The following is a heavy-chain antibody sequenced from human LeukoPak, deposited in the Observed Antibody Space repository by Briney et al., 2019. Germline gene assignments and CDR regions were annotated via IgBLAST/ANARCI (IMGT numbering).Heavy chain of an antibody. D-gene: IGHD6-13*01. Sequence: TSETLSLTCTVSGGSISSYYWSWIRQPPGKGLEWIGYIYYSGSTNYNPSLKSRVTISVDTSKNQFSLKLSSVTAADTAVYYCAREGVAAAGTDYWGQGTLVTVSS. CDR1: GGSISSYY. V-gene: IGHV4-59*01. J-gene: IGHJ4*02. CDR2: IYYSGST. CDR3: AREGVAAAGTDY.